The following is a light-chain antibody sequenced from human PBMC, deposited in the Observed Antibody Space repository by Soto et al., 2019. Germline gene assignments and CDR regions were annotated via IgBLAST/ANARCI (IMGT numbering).Light chain of an antibody. CDR2: RNN. V-gene: IGLV1-47*01. J-gene: IGLJ3*02. CDR1: GCKIGSKY. Sequence: QSALTPPPSASGSPGQRVTVSCSVIGCKIGSKYVYWYQQLPATAPKLLIYRNNQRPSGVPDRFSGSKSGTSASLAISGLRSEDEADYYCAAWADSLSGWVFGGGTKVTVL. CDR3: AAWADSLSGWV.